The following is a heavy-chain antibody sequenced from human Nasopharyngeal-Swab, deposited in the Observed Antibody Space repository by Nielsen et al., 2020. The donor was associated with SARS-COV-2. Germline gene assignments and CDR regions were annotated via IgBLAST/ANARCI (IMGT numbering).Heavy chain of an antibody. D-gene: IGHD6-19*01. CDR3: ATLGVPGGWYFHY. CDR2: IYAAGQT. J-gene: IGHJ4*02. CDR1: GFTVSSNY. Sequence: GESLKISFAASGFTVSSNYMSWVRHAPNKGLEWVSVIYAAGQTFYTDSVKGRFIIPRDDSKNTMFLQMNSLRAEDTAVYYCATLGVPGGWYFHYWGQGTLVTVSS. V-gene: IGHV3-53*01.